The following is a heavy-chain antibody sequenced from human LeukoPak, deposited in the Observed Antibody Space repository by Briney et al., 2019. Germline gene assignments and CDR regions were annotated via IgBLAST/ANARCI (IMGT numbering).Heavy chain of an antibody. Sequence: GGSLRLSCTASGFAFDEHGMSWVRQVPGKGLEWVSGINWSGGSTGYADPLRGRFTISRDNAKNSLYLQMDSLRTEDTALYYCARAPITSPFYFDYWGQGTLVTVSS. J-gene: IGHJ4*02. V-gene: IGHV3-20*04. D-gene: IGHD2-2*01. CDR2: INWSGGST. CDR3: ARAPITSPFYFDY. CDR1: GFAFDEHG.